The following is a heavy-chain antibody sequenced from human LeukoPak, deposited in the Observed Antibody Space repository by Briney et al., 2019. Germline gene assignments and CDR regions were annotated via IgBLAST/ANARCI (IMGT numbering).Heavy chain of an antibody. V-gene: IGHV3-9*01. CDR2: ISWNRGSI. CDR1: GFTFDDYS. J-gene: IGHJ6*02. Sequence: GRSLRLSCAASGFTFDDYSMHWGRQAPGKGLEWVSRISWNRGSIGYADSVKGRFTISRDNAKNSLYLQMNSLRAEDTALYYCAKDMWADYGEELYWVDYYGMDVWGQGTTVTVSS. D-gene: IGHD4-17*01. CDR3: AKDMWADYGEELYWVDYYGMDV.